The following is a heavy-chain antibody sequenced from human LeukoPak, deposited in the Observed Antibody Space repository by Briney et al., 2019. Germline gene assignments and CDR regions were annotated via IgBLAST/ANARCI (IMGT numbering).Heavy chain of an antibody. CDR1: GFTFSSYA. D-gene: IGHD3-10*01. V-gene: IGHV3-23*01. J-gene: IGHJ5*02. Sequence: GGSLRLSCAASGFTFSSYAMSWVRQAPGKGLEWVSAISGSGGSTYYADSVKGRFTISRDNSKNALYLQMNSLRAEDTAVYYCAKYSGSGSTTAFDPWGQGTLVTVSS. CDR2: ISGSGGST. CDR3: AKYSGSGSTTAFDP.